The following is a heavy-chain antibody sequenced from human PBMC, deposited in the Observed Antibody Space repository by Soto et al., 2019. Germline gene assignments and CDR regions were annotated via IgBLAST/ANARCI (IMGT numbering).Heavy chain of an antibody. CDR2: IWYDGSNK. CDR3: ARDGPYDFWSGYYGDY. CDR1: GFTFSSYG. V-gene: IGHV3-33*01. J-gene: IGHJ4*02. D-gene: IGHD3-3*01. Sequence: QVQLVESGGGVVQPGRSLRLSCAASGFTFSSYGMHWVRQAPGKGLEWVAVIWYDGSNKYYADSVKGRFTISRDNSNNTLYLQMNSLRAEDTAVYYCARDGPYDFWSGYYGDYWGQGTLVTVSS.